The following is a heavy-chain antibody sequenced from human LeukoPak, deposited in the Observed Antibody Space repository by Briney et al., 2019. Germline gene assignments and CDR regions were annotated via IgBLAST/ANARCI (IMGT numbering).Heavy chain of an antibody. V-gene: IGHV4-34*01. CDR1: GGSFSGYY. CDR3: ARGRNYDILTGHYSHIQHDY. CDR2: INHSGST. D-gene: IGHD3-9*01. Sequence: PSETLSLTCAVYGGSFSGYYWSWIRQPPGKGLEWIGEINHSGSTNYNPSLKSRVTISVDTSKNQFSLKLSSVTAADTAVYYCARGRNYDILTGHYSHIQHDYWGQGTLVTVSS. J-gene: IGHJ4*02.